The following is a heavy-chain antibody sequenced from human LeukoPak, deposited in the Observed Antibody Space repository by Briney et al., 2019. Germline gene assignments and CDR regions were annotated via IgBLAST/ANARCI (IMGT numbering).Heavy chain of an antibody. Sequence: GASVKVSCKASGGTFSSYAISWVRQAPGQGLEWMGRIIPTFGTANYAQKFQGRVTITTDESTSTAYMELSSLRSEDTAVYYCARCRPPDYYYMDVWGKGTTVTVSS. CDR1: GGTFSSYA. CDR3: ARCRPPDYYYMDV. D-gene: IGHD1-14*01. CDR2: IIPTFGTA. V-gene: IGHV1-69*05. J-gene: IGHJ6*03.